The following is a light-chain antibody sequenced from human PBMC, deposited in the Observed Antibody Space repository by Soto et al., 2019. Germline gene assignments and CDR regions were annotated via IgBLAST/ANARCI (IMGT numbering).Light chain of an antibody. CDR3: QQSYSIPDT. CDR1: QSISSY. J-gene: IGKJ5*01. V-gene: IGKV1-39*01. Sequence: DIQMTQSPSSLSASVGDRVTITCRASQSISSYLNWYQQKPGKAPKLLIYGTSNLQSGVPSRFSGRGSGTDFTLTISSLQPEDFASYYCQQSYSIPDTFGQGTRLEIK. CDR2: GTS.